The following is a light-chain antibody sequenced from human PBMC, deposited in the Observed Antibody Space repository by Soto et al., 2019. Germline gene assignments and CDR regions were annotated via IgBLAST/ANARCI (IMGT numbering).Light chain of an antibody. CDR2: AAS. J-gene: IGKJ4*01. V-gene: IGKV1-9*01. Sequence: GDRVTITCRASQAISRYLDWYQQKPGKGPKLLIHAASTLQSGVPLRFSGSGSGTEFTLTISSLQPEDFATYYCLQLNSYPLTFGGGTEVEMK. CDR1: QAISRY. CDR3: LQLNSYPLT.